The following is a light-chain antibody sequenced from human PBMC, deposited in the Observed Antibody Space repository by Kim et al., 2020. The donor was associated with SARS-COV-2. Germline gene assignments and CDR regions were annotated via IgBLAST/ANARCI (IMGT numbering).Light chain of an antibody. CDR2: GAS. J-gene: IGKJ1*01. Sequence: ASVGEGVTLPCRASQNLDCYFNLYRPSPGSSPDLLIFGASTLHSGVPSRFRSRGSGTEFTLTLTSLQPEDFATYFCQQSYTTPWTFRQGTKVDIK. V-gene: IGKV1-39*01. CDR3: QQSYTTPWT. CDR1: QNLDCY.